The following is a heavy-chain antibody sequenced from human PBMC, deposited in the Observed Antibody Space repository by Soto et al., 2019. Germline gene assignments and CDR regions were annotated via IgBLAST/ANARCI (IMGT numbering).Heavy chain of an antibody. CDR3: ARQTGGRHDAFDV. CDR1: GFTFSKNY. CDR2: ISGSGSTI. J-gene: IGHJ3*01. V-gene: IGHV3-11*01. Sequence: QVQLVESGGALVKPGGSLTLSCAASGFTFSKNYMTWVRQGPEKGLEWVSSISGSGSTIYYAASVKGRFTVSRDNANNSLHLQMNTLRAEDTALYFCARQTGGRHDAFDVWGLGTMVTVSS.